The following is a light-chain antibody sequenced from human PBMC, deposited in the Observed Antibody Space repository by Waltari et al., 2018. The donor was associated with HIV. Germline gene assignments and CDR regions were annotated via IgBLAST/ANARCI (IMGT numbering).Light chain of an antibody. CDR1: KSISVW. CDR3: QQYDSFPWT. CDR2: EAS. J-gene: IGKJ1*01. V-gene: IGKV1-5*03. Sequence: DIQMTQSPSTLSASIGDRVTITCRASKSISVWLAWYHQKPGKAPKHRIYEASNLESGVPARFSGTGSGTEFTLTISSLQPDDSATFYCQQYDSFPWTFGQGTKVGIK.